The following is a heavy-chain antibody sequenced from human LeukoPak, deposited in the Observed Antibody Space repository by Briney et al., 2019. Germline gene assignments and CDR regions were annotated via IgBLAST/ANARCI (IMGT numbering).Heavy chain of an antibody. J-gene: IGHJ4*02. CDR1: GYTFTGHY. CDR2: INPNSGAT. Sequence: ASVKVSCKASGYTFTGHYMHWVRQAPGQGLEWMGWINPNSGATNYAQKFQGRVTMTRYTTISTAYMELSRLRSDDTAVYYCARDLLGRIQLPDYWGQGTLVTVSS. D-gene: IGHD5-18*01. CDR3: ARDLLGRIQLPDY. V-gene: IGHV1-2*02.